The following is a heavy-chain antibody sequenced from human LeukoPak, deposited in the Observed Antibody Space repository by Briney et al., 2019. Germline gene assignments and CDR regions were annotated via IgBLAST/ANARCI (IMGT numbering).Heavy chain of an antibody. Sequence: ASVKVSCKASGYTLTSYDINWVRQATGQGLEWMGWMNPNRGNTGYAQKFQGRVTMTSNTSINTAYMELSSLRPEDTAVYYCARATTVVTSSFGYWGQGTLVTVSS. CDR1: GYTLTSYD. D-gene: IGHD4-23*01. V-gene: IGHV1-8*01. CDR3: ARATTVVTSSFGY. J-gene: IGHJ4*02. CDR2: MNPNRGNT.